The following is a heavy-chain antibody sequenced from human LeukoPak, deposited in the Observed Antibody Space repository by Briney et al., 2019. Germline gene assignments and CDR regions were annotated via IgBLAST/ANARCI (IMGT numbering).Heavy chain of an antibody. D-gene: IGHD3-3*01. J-gene: IGHJ6*02. CDR1: GFTFDDYA. Sequence: GRSLRLSCAASGFTFDDYAMHWVQQAPGKGLEWVSGISWDSGSIGYADSVKGRFTISRDNSKNTLYLQMNSLRAEDTAVYYCARDASITIFGVVTHYGMDVWGQGTTVTVSS. CDR2: ISWDSGSI. V-gene: IGHV3-9*01. CDR3: ARDASITIFGVVTHYGMDV.